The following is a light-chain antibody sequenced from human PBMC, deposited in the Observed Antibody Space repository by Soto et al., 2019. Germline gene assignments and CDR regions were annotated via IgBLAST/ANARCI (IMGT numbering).Light chain of an antibody. CDR3: SSYTNTSSYV. CDR1: SSDIGDYNY. V-gene: IGLV2-14*01. J-gene: IGLJ1*01. CDR2: EVS. Sequence: QSVLTQPASVSGSPGQSITISCTGTSSDIGDYNYVSWYQQHPGKAPKLMIYEVSNRPSGISNRFSGSKSGNTASLTISGLQADDEADYYCSSYTNTSSYVFGTGTKLTVL.